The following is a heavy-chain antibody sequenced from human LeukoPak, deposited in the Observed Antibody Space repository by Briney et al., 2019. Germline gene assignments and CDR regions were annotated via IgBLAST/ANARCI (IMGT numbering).Heavy chain of an antibody. Sequence: SETLSLTCTVSGGSICGYYWIWIRQPPGEGLEWIGYVYYNVITNSHPSLKRRVTISVDPTKSQFSLKLSSVTAADTAVYFCARHLYSGYDRVFDYWGQGALVTVSS. J-gene: IGHJ4*02. CDR2: VYYNVIT. V-gene: IGHV4-59*08. CDR1: GGSICGYY. D-gene: IGHD5-12*01. CDR3: ARHLYSGYDRVFDY.